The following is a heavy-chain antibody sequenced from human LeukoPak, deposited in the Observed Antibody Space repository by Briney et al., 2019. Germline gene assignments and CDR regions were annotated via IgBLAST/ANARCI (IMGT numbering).Heavy chain of an antibody. CDR3: ARESKDDAFDI. Sequence: SETLSLTCTVSGGSISSYYWSWIRQPPGKGLEWIEYIYYSGSTNYNPSLKSRVTISVDTSKNQSSLKLSSVTAADTAVYYCARESKDDAFDIWGQGTMVTVSS. J-gene: IGHJ3*02. CDR2: IYYSGST. CDR1: GGSISSYY. V-gene: IGHV4-59*01.